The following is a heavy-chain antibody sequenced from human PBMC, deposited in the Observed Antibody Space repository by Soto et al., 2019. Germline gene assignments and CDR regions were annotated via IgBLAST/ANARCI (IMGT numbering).Heavy chain of an antibody. J-gene: IGHJ4*02. V-gene: IGHV5-51*01. CDR1: VYNLAGYL. CDR3: ARGGVSTRTFDY. CDR2: IYPSDSDT. Sequence: PWDSRKISGKCSVYNLAGYLIAWFRQMPGKGLELMGIIYPSDSDTRYRPSFQVQVTISADKSISSAYLQWSSLRASDTAMYYCARGGVSTRTFDYWGQGTPVTVSS. D-gene: IGHD3-3*01.